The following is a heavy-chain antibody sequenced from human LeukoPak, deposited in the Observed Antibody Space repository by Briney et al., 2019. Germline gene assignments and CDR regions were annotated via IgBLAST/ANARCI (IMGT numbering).Heavy chain of an antibody. V-gene: IGHV3-7*01. CDR3: ARDPGSSSFDL. Sequence: GGSLRLSCAASGFSFSTYWMSWVRQTPEKGLEFVANINQDASVRNYMDSLKGRYTISRDNAKKSVYLEINSLRADDTAVYYCARDPGSSSFDLWGQGALVTVSS. D-gene: IGHD6-13*01. CDR1: GFSFSTYW. J-gene: IGHJ4*02. CDR2: INQDASVR.